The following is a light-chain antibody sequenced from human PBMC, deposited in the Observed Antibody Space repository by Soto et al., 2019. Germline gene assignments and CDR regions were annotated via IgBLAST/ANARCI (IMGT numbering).Light chain of an antibody. V-gene: IGKV1-5*03. J-gene: IGKJ5*01. CDR2: KAS. Sequence: DIQMTQSPSTLSASVGDRVTITCRASQSISSWLAWYQQKPGKAPNLLIYKASSLESGVPSRFSGSGSGTEFTLTISRLQPDDFVTYSCQQYESYSVTFAQGTRLEIK. CDR3: QQYESYSVT. CDR1: QSISSW.